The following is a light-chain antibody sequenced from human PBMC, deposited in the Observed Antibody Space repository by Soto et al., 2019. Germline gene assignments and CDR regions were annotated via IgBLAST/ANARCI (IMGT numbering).Light chain of an antibody. V-gene: IGKV3-20*01. CDR2: GAS. J-gene: IGKJ2*01. CDR3: QQYGASPYT. CDR1: QSVSSSY. Sequence: EIVLTQSPGTLSLSPGERATLSCRASQSVSSSYLAWYQQKPGQAPRLLIYGASSRATGIPDRFSGSGSGTDFTLTIRRLEPEDFAVYYCQQYGASPYTFAQGTKLETK.